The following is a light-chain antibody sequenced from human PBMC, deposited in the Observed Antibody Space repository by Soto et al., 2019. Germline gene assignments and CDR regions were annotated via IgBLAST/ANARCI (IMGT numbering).Light chain of an antibody. Sequence: QSVLTQPPSVAGAPGQRVTISCTGSSSNIGAGYDVHWYQQLPGTAPKLLIYGNSNRPSGVPDRFSGSKSGTSASLAITGLQDEDQADYYGQFYVRNVVFGGGTKLTVL. CDR2: GNS. V-gene: IGLV1-40*01. CDR3: QFYVRNVV. J-gene: IGLJ2*01. CDR1: SSNIGAGYD.